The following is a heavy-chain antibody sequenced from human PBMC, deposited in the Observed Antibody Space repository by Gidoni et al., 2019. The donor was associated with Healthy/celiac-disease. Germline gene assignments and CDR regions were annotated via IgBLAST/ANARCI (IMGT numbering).Heavy chain of an antibody. J-gene: IGHJ4*02. V-gene: IGHV4-34*01. CDR2: INHSGST. Sequence: VQLQQWGAGLLKPSETLSLPCAVYGGSFSGYYWSWIRQPPGKGLEWIGEINHSGSTNYNPSLKSRVTISVDTSKNQCSLKLSSVTAADTAVYYCASGIQLWSWGQGTLVTVSS. CDR3: ASGIQLWS. D-gene: IGHD5-18*01. CDR1: GGSFSGYY.